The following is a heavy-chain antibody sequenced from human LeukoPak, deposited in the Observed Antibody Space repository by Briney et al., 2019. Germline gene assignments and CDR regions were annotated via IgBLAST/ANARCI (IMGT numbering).Heavy chain of an antibody. CDR3: AKARIAAAGTGAFDV. CDR2: FSATDGSA. J-gene: IGHJ3*01. V-gene: IGHV3-23*01. D-gene: IGHD6-13*01. CDR1: EFSVSTYG. Sequence: GGSLRLSCAASEFSVSTYGMTWVRQAPGKGLEWVSAFSATDGSAQYAESVKGHFTISRDNSKNSLYLQMNSLRDEDTAVYYCAKARIAAAGTGAFDVWGQGTMVTVSS.